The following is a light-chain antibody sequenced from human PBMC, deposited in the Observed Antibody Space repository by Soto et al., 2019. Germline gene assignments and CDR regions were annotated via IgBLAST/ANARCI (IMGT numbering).Light chain of an antibody. CDR2: GAF. Sequence: VLTQFPVTLSLSPGERATLSCRASQNAHTSLAWYRQKPGQAPRLLIYGAFKRAAGIPARFSGAGSGTDFTLTIYSLEAEDSGIYYCQDRSNWPLFTFGGGTKVDIK. CDR3: QDRSNWPLFT. CDR1: QNAHTS. V-gene: IGKV3-11*01. J-gene: IGKJ4*01.